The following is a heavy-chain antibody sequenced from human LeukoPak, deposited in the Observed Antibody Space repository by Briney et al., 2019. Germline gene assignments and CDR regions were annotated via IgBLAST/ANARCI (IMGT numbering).Heavy chain of an antibody. CDR2: IYHTGST. V-gene: IGHV4-59*01. Sequence: SETLSLTCTVSGGSISSYYWSWLRQPPGKGLEWIGYIYHTGSTNSNPSLKSRVTISVDTSKNQFSLKLSSVTAADTAVYYCARHANSDAFDTWGQGTMVTVSS. CDR1: GGSISSYY. CDR3: ARHANSDAFDT. J-gene: IGHJ3*02. D-gene: IGHD4/OR15-4a*01.